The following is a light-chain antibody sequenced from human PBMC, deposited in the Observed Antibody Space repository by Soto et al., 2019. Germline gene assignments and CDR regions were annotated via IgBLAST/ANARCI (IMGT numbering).Light chain of an antibody. CDR3: QQYDSSPRT. CDR1: QSINSNY. V-gene: IGKV3-20*01. J-gene: IGKJ1*01. Sequence: EIVLTQSPGTLSLSPGERATLSCTASQSINSNYLAWYQQKPGQAPRLLIYASSTRATGFPARFSGSGSGTDFTLTITSLEPEEFAVYYCQQYDSSPRTFGQGTKVEIK. CDR2: ASS.